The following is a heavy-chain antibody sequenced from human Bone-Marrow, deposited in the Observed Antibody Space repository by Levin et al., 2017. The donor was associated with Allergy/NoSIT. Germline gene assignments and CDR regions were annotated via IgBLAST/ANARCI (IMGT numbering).Heavy chain of an antibody. J-gene: IGHJ4*02. CDR2: VHYTRTS. D-gene: IGHD2-15*01. CDR3: ARDDEDDPHPDIDY. Sequence: SETLSLTCTVSGASVRSYYWSWIRQPPGKTLEWIGNVHYTRTSNYNPSLRSRVTMSVDMSKNQVSLRLRSVTAADTAVYYCARDDEDDPHPDIDYWGQGALVTVSP. V-gene: IGHV4-59*02. CDR1: GASVRSYY.